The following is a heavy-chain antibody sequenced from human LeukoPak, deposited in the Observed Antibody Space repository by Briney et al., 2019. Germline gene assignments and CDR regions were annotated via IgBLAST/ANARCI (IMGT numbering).Heavy chain of an antibody. CDR2: VSPGGYT. J-gene: IGHJ4*02. Sequence: PSETLSLTCAVSGVSVNDYYWSWIRQSPEKGLEWIGEVSPGGYTTYNPSLKSRVIISEDTSENHLSLNVRSVTAADTAVYYCARDRAYGDHYFDYWGQGTLVTVSS. V-gene: IGHV4-34*01. CDR3: ARDRAYGDHYFDY. CDR1: GVSVNDYY. D-gene: IGHD4-17*01.